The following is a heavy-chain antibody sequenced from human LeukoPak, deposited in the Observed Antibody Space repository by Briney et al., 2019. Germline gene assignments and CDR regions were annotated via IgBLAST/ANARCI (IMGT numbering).Heavy chain of an antibody. CDR3: ARAPSEIGGYYPEYFRH. J-gene: IGHJ1*01. CDR2: IKSDGKT. CDR1: GFTFSSYW. V-gene: IGHV3-74*01. D-gene: IGHD3-22*01. Sequence: GGSLRLSCAASGFTFSSYWMHWVRQAPGKGLVWVSRIKSDGKTNYADSVKGRFTISRDNAKNTVSLQMNSLRAEDTGVYYCARAPSEIGGYYPEYFRHWGQGTLVTVSS.